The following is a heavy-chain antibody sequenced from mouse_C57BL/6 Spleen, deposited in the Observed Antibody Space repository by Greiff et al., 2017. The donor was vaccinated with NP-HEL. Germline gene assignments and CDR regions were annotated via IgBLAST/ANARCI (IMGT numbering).Heavy chain of an antibody. CDR3: ARVYYDYDGGFAY. CDR1: GYAFSSSW. Sequence: QVQLKESGPELVKPGASVKISCKASGYAFSSSWMNWVKQRPGKGLEWIGRIYPGDGDTNYNGKFKGKATLTADKSSSTAYMQLSSLTSEDSAVYFCARVYYDYDGGFAYWGQGTLVTVSA. V-gene: IGHV1-82*01. D-gene: IGHD2-4*01. J-gene: IGHJ3*01. CDR2: IYPGDGDT.